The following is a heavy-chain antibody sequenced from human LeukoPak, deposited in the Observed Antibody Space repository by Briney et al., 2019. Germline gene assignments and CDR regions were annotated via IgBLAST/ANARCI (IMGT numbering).Heavy chain of an antibody. CDR3: ARDSQQQLVSGWFDP. Sequence: PGGSLRLSCAASGFTFSSYGMHWVRQAPGKGLEWVAVIWYDGSNKYYADSVKGRFTISRDNSKNTLYLQMNSLRAEDTAVYYCARDSQQQLVSGWFDPWGQGTPVTVSS. CDR2: IWYDGSNK. D-gene: IGHD6-13*01. CDR1: GFTFSSYG. J-gene: IGHJ5*02. V-gene: IGHV3-33*01.